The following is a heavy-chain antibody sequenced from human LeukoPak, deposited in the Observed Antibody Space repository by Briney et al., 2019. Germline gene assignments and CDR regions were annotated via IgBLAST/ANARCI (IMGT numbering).Heavy chain of an antibody. J-gene: IGHJ1*01. V-gene: IGHV3-15*01. D-gene: IGHD3-16*01. CDR3: TTDLRL. CDR2: IKSKTDGGTT. Sequence: PPETLSLTCTVSGYSISSGYYWGWIRQPPGKGLEYIGRIKSKTDGGTTYYAAPVKGRFTISRDDSKNTLYLQMNSLKIEDTALYYCTTDLRLWGQGTLVTVSS. CDR1: GYSISSGYY.